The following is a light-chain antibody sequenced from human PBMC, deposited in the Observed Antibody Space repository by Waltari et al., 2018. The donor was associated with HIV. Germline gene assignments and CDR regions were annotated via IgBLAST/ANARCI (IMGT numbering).Light chain of an antibody. J-gene: IGLJ2*01. CDR3: AVWDDSLGGAV. V-gene: IGLV1-47*01. CDR1: GSNIGTNS. CDR2: MNE. Sequence: QSVVTQPPSASGTPGQRVTISCSGSGSNIGTNSVNWYQHFPGTAPKLLIYMNEQRPSGVPGRFSGSQSGTSASLAISGLQYDDEADYYCAVWDDSLGGAVFGGGTKLTVL.